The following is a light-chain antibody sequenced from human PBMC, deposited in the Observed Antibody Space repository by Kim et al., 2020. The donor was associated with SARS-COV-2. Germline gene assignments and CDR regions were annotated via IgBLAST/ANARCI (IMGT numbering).Light chain of an antibody. CDR3: QQYSSYSA. CDR2: KAS. J-gene: IGKJ2*01. Sequence: DIQMTQSPSTLSASVGDRVTITCRASQSISNWLAWYQQKPGKAPKLLIYKASTLESGVPLRFSGSGSGTEFTLTIISLQPDDFATYYCQQYSSYSAFGQGTKLEI. CDR1: QSISNW. V-gene: IGKV1-5*03.